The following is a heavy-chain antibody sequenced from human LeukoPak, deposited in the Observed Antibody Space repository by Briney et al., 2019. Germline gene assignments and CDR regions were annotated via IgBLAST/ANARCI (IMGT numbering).Heavy chain of an antibody. Sequence: SETLSLTCTVSGGSISSSSYYWGWIRQPPGKGLEWIGSIYYSGSTYYNPSLKSRVTISVDTSKNQFSLKLSSVTAADTAVYYCALNPRKSIAAAGRQFDPWGQGTLVTVSS. J-gene: IGHJ5*02. CDR2: IYYSGST. V-gene: IGHV4-39*01. D-gene: IGHD6-13*01. CDR3: ALNPRKSIAAAGRQFDP. CDR1: GGSISSSSYY.